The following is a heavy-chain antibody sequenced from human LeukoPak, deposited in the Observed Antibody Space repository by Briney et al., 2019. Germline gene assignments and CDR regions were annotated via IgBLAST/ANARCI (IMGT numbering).Heavy chain of an antibody. V-gene: IGHV4-38-2*02. Sequence: SETLSLTXTVSGYSISSGYYWGWMRQPPGKGLEWIGSIYHSGSTYYNPSLKSRVTISVDTSKNQFSLKLSSVTAADTAVYYCARGHSGYDSFDYWGQGTLVTVSS. J-gene: IGHJ4*02. D-gene: IGHD5-12*01. CDR3: ARGHSGYDSFDY. CDR2: IYHSGST. CDR1: GYSISSGYY.